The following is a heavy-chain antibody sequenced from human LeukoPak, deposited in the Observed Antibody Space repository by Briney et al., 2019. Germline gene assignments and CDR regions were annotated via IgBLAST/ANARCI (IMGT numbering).Heavy chain of an antibody. J-gene: IGHJ4*02. D-gene: IGHD6-6*01. CDR2: IYSGGST. V-gene: IGHV3-53*01. Sequence: PGGSLRLSCAASGFTVSNTYMSWVRQAPGKGLEWVSVIYSGGSTYYADSVKGRFTISRDNSKNTLYLQMNSLRAEDTAVYYCASLYSSSSNYFDYWGQGTLVTVSS. CDR3: ASLYSSSSNYFDY. CDR1: GFTVSNTY.